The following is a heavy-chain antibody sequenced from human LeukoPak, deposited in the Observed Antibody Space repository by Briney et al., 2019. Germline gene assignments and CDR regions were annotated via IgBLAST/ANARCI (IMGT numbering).Heavy chain of an antibody. V-gene: IGHV3-48*04. CDR1: GFTFSSYS. D-gene: IGHD3-22*01. J-gene: IGHJ4*02. Sequence: GGSLRLSCAASGFTFSSYSMNWVRQAPGKGLEWVPYISSSSSTIYYADSVKGRFTISRDNAKNSLYLQMNSLRAEDTAVYYCARDDYYDSSGSFADYWGQGTLVTVSS. CDR2: ISSSSSTI. CDR3: ARDDYYDSSGSFADY.